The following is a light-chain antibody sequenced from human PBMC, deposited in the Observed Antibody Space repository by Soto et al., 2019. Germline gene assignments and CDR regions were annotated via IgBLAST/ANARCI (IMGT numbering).Light chain of an antibody. J-gene: IGLJ3*02. V-gene: IGLV2-14*01. CDR3: SSYSITSTLV. CDR1: SSDVGGYNY. CDR2: EVS. Sequence: QSALTQPASASGSLGQSITISCTGASSDVGGYNYVSWYQQHPGKAPKVMIYEVSNRPSGVSYRFSGSKSGNTASLTISGLQAEDAGDYYCSSYSITSTLVFGGGTQLTVL.